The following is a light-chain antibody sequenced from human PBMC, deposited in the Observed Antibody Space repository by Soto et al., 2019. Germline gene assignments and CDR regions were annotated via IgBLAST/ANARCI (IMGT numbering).Light chain of an antibody. CDR1: SGHSSYA. V-gene: IGLV4-69*01. CDR2: LNRDGSH. Sequence: QPVLTQSPSASASLGDSVKLTCTLSSGHSSYAIAWHQQQPEKGPRYLMKLNRDGSHSKGDGIPDRFSGTSSGAERYLTISSLQSEDEADYYCQTWGTGFWVFGGGTKLTVL. J-gene: IGLJ3*02. CDR3: QTWGTGFWV.